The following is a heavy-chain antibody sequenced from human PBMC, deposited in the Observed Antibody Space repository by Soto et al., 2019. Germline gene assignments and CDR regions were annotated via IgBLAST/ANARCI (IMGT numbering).Heavy chain of an antibody. CDR1: GFTFSSYA. CDR2: ISGSGGST. Sequence: EVQLLESGGGLVQPGGSLRLSCAASGFTFSSYAMRWVRQAPVKGLEWVSAISGSGGSTYYADSVKGRFTISRDNSKNTLYLQMNRLRAEGTAVYYCARRGSGSYYDYWGEGTLVTVSS. V-gene: IGHV3-23*01. J-gene: IGHJ4*02. CDR3: ARRGSGSYYDY. D-gene: IGHD1-26*01.